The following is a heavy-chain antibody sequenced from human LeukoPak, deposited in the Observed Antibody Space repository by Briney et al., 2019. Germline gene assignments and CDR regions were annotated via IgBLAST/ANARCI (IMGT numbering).Heavy chain of an antibody. D-gene: IGHD6-19*01. CDR3: ARDMAVAGEPDY. CDR2: ISAFNGNT. CDR1: GYTFTSYG. V-gene: IGHV1-18*01. Sequence: ASVKVSCKASGYTFTSYGFSWVRQAPGQGLEWMGWISAFNGNTNYAQNLQGRVTTTTDTSTTTAYMELRSLRSDDTAVYYCARDMAVAGEPDYWGQGTLVTVSS. J-gene: IGHJ4*02.